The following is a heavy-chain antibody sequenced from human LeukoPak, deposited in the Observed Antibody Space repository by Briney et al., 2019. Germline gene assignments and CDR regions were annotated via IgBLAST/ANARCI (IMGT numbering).Heavy chain of an antibody. CDR3: ARVLDGGDAFDI. CDR2: IYYSGST. Sequence: SETLSLTCAISGGSFSDYYWSWIRQPPGKGLEWIGYIYYSGSTNYNPSLKSRVTISVDTSKNQFSLKLSSVTAADTAVYYCARVLDGGDAFDIWGQGTMVTVSS. CDR1: GGSFSDYY. D-gene: IGHD2-15*01. V-gene: IGHV4-59*01. J-gene: IGHJ3*02.